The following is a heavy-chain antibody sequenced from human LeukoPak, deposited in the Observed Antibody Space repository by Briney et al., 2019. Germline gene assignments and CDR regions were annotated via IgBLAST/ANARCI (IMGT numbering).Heavy chain of an antibody. CDR3: ARDRGITIFGVSY. J-gene: IGHJ4*02. CDR1: GFSFSRYW. D-gene: IGHD3-3*01. V-gene: IGHV3-74*01. CDR2: VNSDESIT. Sequence: PGGSLRLSCAASGFSFSRYWMHWVRQAPGKGLVWVSRVNSDESITTYADSVKGRFTISRDNAKNSLYLQMNSLRAEDTAVYYCARDRGITIFGVSYWGQGTLVTVSS.